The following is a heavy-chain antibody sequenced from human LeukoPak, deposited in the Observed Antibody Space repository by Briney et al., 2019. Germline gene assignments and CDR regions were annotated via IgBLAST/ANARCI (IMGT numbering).Heavy chain of an antibody. CDR1: GYTFTDYY. CDR3: ARDLPKTGYVGALDI. V-gene: IGHV1-2*02. J-gene: IGHJ3*02. CDR2: INPNSGGT. Sequence: ASVKVSCKASGYTFTDYYILWVRQAPGQGPEWMGWINPNSGGTTYAQNFKGRVTMTRDTSISTAFVELNGLTSDDTAVYYCARDLPKTGYVGALDIWGQGTMVTVSS. D-gene: IGHD4-23*01.